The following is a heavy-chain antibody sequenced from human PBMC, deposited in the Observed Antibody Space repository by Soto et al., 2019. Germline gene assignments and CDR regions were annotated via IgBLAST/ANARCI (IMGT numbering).Heavy chain of an antibody. D-gene: IGHD3-22*01. Sequence: PSETLSLTCAVSGGSISSGGYSWSWIRQPPGKGLEWIGYIYHSGSTYYNPSLKSRVTISVDRSKNQFSLKLSSVTAADTAVYYCARGPYDSSGYPLYYFDYWGQGTLVTVSS. CDR3: ARGPYDSSGYPLYYFDY. J-gene: IGHJ4*02. CDR1: GGSISSGGYS. CDR2: IYHSGST. V-gene: IGHV4-30-2*01.